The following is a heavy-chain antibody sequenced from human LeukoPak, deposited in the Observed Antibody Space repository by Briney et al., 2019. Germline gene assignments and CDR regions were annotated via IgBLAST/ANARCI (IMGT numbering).Heavy chain of an antibody. J-gene: IGHJ4*02. CDR3: ARGGLFWGITGGRMYYFDY. CDR2: INTNTGNP. D-gene: IGHD1-20*01. CDR1: GYTFTSYA. V-gene: IGHV7-4-1*02. Sequence: ASVQVSCKASGYTFTSYAMNWVRQAPGQGLEWMGWINTNTGNPTYAQGFTGRFVFSLDTSVSTAYLQISSLKAEDTAVYYCARGGLFWGITGGRMYYFDYWGQGTLVTVSS.